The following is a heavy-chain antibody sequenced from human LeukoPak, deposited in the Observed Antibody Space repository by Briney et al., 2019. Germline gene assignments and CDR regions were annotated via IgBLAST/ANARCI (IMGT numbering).Heavy chain of an antibody. Sequence: KPSETLSLTCTVSGGSISSYYWSWIRQPPGKGLEWIGYIYYSGSTNYNPSLKSRVTISVDTSKNQFSLKLSSVTAADTAVYYCARGGGGWLPFDYWGQGTLVTVSS. CDR3: ARGGGGWLPFDY. CDR2: IYYSGST. D-gene: IGHD5-24*01. CDR1: GGSISSYY. V-gene: IGHV4-59*12. J-gene: IGHJ4*02.